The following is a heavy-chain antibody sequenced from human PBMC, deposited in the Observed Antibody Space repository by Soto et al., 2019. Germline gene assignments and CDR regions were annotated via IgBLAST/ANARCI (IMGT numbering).Heavy chain of an antibody. CDR2: ISASGAST. Sequence: EVELLESGGGLVQPGGSLRLSCAASGFTFTNYVMTWVRQAPGKGLEWVSAISASGASTYYADSVKGRFTISRDTSKNTLHLQVISLRVEDTAVYYCAKGMHSGSYTDFDSWGPGTLVTVSS. D-gene: IGHD1-26*01. V-gene: IGHV3-23*01. CDR3: AKGMHSGSYTDFDS. J-gene: IGHJ4*02. CDR1: GFTFTNYV.